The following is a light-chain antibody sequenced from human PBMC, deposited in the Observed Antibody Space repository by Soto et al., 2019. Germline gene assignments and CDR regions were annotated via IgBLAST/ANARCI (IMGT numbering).Light chain of an antibody. V-gene: IGLV2-14*01. CDR2: EVS. CDR1: SSDVGANNY. CDR3: SAFSNSRAYV. Sequence: QSVLTQPASVSGSPGQSITISCTGTSSDVGANNYVSWYQQQSGKAPKLLIHEVSNRPAGVSDRFSGSKSGNTASLTISGVQAEDEADYYRSAFSNSRAYVFGIGTKVTVL. J-gene: IGLJ1*01.